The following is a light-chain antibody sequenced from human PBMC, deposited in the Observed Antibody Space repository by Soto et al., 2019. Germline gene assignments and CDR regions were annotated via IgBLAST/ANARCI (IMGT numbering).Light chain of an antibody. V-gene: IGLV2-14*01. CDR3: SSSAVNRNYV. Sequence: QSALTQPASVSGTLGQSITISCTGTSSDVGGYNYVSWYQQHPDKAPKLIISEVSDRPSGVSHRFSGSKTGNTASLTISGLLAEDEADYSCSSSAVNRNYVFGSGKKVTVL. J-gene: IGLJ1*01. CDR2: EVS. CDR1: SSDVGGYNY.